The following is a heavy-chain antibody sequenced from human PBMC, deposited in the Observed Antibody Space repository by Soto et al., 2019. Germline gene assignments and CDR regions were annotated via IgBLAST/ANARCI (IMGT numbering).Heavy chain of an antibody. CDR2: IRSKAYGGTT. J-gene: IGHJ4*02. CDR1: GFTFGDYA. D-gene: IGHD6-19*01. V-gene: IGHV3-49*03. CDR3: TSVEYIAVPFHGPH. Sequence: LSLSCVASGFTFGDYAMSWFRQAPGKGLEWVGFIRSKAYGGTTEYAASVKGRFTISRDDSKSIAYLQMNSLKTEDTAVYYCTSVEYIAVPFHGPHWGQGTLVTVSS.